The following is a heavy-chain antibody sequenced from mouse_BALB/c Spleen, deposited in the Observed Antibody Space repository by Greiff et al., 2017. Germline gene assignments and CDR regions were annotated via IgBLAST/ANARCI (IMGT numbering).Heavy chain of an antibody. CDR3: ARVITTATFYAMDY. V-gene: IGHV1-77*01. J-gene: IGHJ4*01. Sequence: VQLQQSGAELARPGASVKLSCKASGYTFTDYYINWVKQRTGQGLEWIGEIYPGSGNTYYNEKFKGKATLTADKSSSTAYMQLSSLTSEASAVYFCARVITTATFYAMDYWGQGTSVTVSS. D-gene: IGHD1-2*01. CDR2: IYPGSGNT. CDR1: GYTFTDYY.